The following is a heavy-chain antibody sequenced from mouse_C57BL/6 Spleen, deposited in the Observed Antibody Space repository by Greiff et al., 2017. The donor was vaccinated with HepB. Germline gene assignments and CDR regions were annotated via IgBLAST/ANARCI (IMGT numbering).Heavy chain of an antibody. Sequence: VQLQQSGPELVKPGASVKLSCKASGYTFTSYDINWVKQGPGQGLEWIGWIYPRDGSTKYNEKFKGKATLTVDTSSSTAYMELHSLTSEDSAVYCCAREDYSNYVGCAYWGQGTLVTVSA. V-gene: IGHV1-85*01. CDR2: IYPRDGST. CDR1: GYTFTSYD. J-gene: IGHJ3*01. D-gene: IGHD2-5*01. CDR3: AREDYSNYVGCAY.